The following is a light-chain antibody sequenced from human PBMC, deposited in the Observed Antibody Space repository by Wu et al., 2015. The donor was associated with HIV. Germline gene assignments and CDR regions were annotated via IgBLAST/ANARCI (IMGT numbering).Light chain of an antibody. J-gene: IGKJ5*01. CDR1: QNVNNF. Sequence: DIQMTQSPSSLSASVGDRVTITCRASQNVNNFLNWYQQEPGKAPKLLVSAASSLHSEAPSRFAGSGSGTDFTLTIDSLQLEDFATYFCQESSNTPPAFGQGTRIEIK. V-gene: IGKV1-39*01. CDR2: AAS. CDR3: QESSNTPPA.